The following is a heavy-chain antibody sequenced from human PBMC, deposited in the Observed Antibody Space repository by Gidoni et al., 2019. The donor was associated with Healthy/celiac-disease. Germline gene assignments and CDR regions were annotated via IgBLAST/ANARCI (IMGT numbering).Heavy chain of an antibody. D-gene: IGHD6-13*01. Sequence: QVQLQESGPGLVKPSQTLSLTCTVSGGSISSGGYYWSWIRQHPGKGLEWIGYIYYSGSTYYNPSLKSRVTISVDTSKNQFSLKLSSVTAADTAVYYCARDSTIAAAGSLDYWGQGTLVTVSS. CDR1: GGSISSGGYY. V-gene: IGHV4-31*03. CDR3: ARDSTIAAAGSLDY. CDR2: IYYSGST. J-gene: IGHJ4*02.